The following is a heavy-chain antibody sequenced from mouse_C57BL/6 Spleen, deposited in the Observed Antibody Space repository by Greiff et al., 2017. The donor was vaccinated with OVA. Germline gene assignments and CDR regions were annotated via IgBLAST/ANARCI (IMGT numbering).Heavy chain of an antibody. CDR3: ARNSNYFDY. CDR1: GFTFTDYY. V-gene: IGHV7-3*01. J-gene: IGHJ2*01. CDR2: IRNKANGYTT. Sequence: EVKVVESGGGLVQPGGSLSLSCAASGFTFTDYYMSWVRQPPGKALEWLGFIRNKANGYTTEYSASVKGRFTISRDNSKSILYLQMNALRAEDSATYYCARNSNYFDYWGQGTTLTVSS.